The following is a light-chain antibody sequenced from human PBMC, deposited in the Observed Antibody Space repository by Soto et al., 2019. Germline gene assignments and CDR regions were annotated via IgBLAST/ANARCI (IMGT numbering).Light chain of an antibody. CDR2: LEGSGSY. CDR3: ETWDSTTQV. J-gene: IGLJ3*02. V-gene: IGLV4-60*02. Sequence: QPVLTQSSSASASLGSSVKLTCTLSSGHGFYIIAWHQQQPGKAPRSLMKLEGSGSYRKESGVPDRFSGSSSGADRYLTISNLQFEDEAEYYCETWDSTTQVFGGGTKLTVL. CDR1: SGHGFYI.